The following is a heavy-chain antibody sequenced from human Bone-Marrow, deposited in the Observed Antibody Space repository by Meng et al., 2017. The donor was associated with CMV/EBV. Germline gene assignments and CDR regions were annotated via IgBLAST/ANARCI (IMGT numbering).Heavy chain of an antibody. Sequence: SQTLSLTCAISGDSVSSNSAAWNWIRQSPSRGLEWLGRTYYRSKWYNDYAVSVKSRITINPDTSKNQFSLQLNSVTPEDTAVYYCARDSPAYCGGDCYSNGMDVWGQGTTVTVS. J-gene: IGHJ6*02. D-gene: IGHD2-21*01. CDR1: GDSVSSNSAA. CDR3: ARDSPAYCGGDCYSNGMDV. V-gene: IGHV6-1*01. CDR2: TYYRSKWYN.